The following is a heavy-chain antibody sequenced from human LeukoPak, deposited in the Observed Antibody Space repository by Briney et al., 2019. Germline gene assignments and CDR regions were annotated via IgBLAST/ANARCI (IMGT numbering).Heavy chain of an antibody. J-gene: IGHJ6*03. CDR2: IYYSGST. CDR3: ARATDYYYYYMDV. Sequence: PSETLSLTCTVSGGSISSYYWSWIRQPPGKGLEWIGYIYYSGSTNYNPSLKSRVTISVDTSKNQFSLKLSSVTAADTAVYYCARATDYYYYYMDVWGKGPRSPSP. CDR1: GGSISSYY. V-gene: IGHV4-59*01. D-gene: IGHD5-24*01.